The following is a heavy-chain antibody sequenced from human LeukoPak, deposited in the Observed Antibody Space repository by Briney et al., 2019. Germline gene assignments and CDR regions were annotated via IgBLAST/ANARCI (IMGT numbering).Heavy chain of an antibody. D-gene: IGHD6-13*01. Sequence: GGSLRLSCAASGFTFSSYWMSWVRQAPGKGLEWVANIKQDGSEKYYVDSVKGRFTISRDNAKDSLYLQMNSLRTEDTAVYYCARGRGSWYGVYFDYWGQGTLVTVSS. CDR1: GFTFSSYW. V-gene: IGHV3-7*01. CDR2: IKQDGSEK. J-gene: IGHJ4*02. CDR3: ARGRGSWYGVYFDY.